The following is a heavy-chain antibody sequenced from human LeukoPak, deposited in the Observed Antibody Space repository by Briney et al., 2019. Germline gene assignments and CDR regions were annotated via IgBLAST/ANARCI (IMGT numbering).Heavy chain of an antibody. CDR1: GFTFSSYS. Sequence: GGSLRLSSAASGFTFSSYSMNWVRQAPGKGLEWGSYISSSSSTIYYADSVKGRFTISRDNAKNSLYLQMNSLIAEDTAVYYCARDDSGRYPSYMDVWGKGTTVTVSS. CDR2: ISSSSSTI. J-gene: IGHJ6*03. D-gene: IGHD1-26*01. CDR3: ARDDSGRYPSYMDV. V-gene: IGHV3-48*01.